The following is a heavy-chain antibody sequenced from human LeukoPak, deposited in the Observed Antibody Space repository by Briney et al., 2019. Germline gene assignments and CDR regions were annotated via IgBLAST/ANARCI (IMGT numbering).Heavy chain of an antibody. CDR3: AKIDTFDYDTSGRHSLDS. V-gene: IGHV3-30*02. J-gene: IGHJ5*01. D-gene: IGHD3-16*01. CDR2: LRFDATSF. Sequence: GGSLRLSCTASGFSFSTYGMHWVRQAPGKGLEWVSFLRFDATSFYYAESVKGRFTISRDNSKNTLYLQMNSLRAEDTAVYYCAKIDTFDYDTSGRHSLDSWGQGTLVTVSS. CDR1: GFSFSTYG.